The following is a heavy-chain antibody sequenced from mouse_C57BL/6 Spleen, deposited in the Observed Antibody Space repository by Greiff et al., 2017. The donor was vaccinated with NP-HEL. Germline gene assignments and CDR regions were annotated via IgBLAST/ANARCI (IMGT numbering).Heavy chain of an antibody. J-gene: IGHJ1*03. V-gene: IGHV1-54*01. CDR2: INPGSGGT. CDR1: GYAFTNYL. CDR3: ARSILDWYFDV. Sequence: VQLQQSGAELVRPGTSVKVSCKASGYAFTNYLIEWVKQRPGQGLEWIGVINPGSGGTNYNEKFKGKATLTADKSSSTAYMQLSSLTSEDSAVYFCARSILDWYFDVWGTGTTVTVSS.